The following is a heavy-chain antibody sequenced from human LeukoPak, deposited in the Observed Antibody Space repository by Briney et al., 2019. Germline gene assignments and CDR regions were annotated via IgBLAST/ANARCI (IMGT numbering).Heavy chain of an antibody. D-gene: IGHD3-10*01. J-gene: IGHJ6*03. Sequence: ASVKVSCKASGYTFTSYDINWVRQAPGQGLEWMGWINPNSGGTNYAQKFQGRVTMTRDTSISTAYMELSRLRSDDTAVYYCARAPGAGYGSGSYYIHYYYYMDVWGKGTTVTISS. CDR1: GYTFTSYD. CDR3: ARAPGAGYGSGSYYIHYYYYMDV. CDR2: INPNSGGT. V-gene: IGHV1-2*02.